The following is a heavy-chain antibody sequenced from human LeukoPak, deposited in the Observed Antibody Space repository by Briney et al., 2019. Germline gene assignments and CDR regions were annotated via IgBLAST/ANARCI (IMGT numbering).Heavy chain of an antibody. V-gene: IGHV3-23*01. Sequence: GGSLRLSCAASGFTFSSYAMTWVRQAPGKGLAWVSSISKSDGSTYYADSVKGRFTISRDNSKNTVYLHMDSLRVEDTAIYYCARGALIPDFRGQGTLVPVSS. J-gene: IGHJ4*02. CDR1: GFTFSSYA. CDR2: ISKSDGST. D-gene: IGHD2-21*01. CDR3: ARGALIPDF.